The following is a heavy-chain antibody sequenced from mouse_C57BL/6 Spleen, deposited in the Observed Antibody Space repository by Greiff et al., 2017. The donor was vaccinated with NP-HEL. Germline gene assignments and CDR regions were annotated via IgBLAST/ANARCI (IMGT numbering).Heavy chain of an antibody. D-gene: IGHD2-4*01. CDR2: INPNYGTT. J-gene: IGHJ4*01. Sequence: EVKLQESGPELVKPGASVKISCKASGYSFTDYNMNWVKQSNGKSLEWIGVINPNYGTTSYNQKFKGKATLTVDQSSSTAYMQLNSLTSEDSAVYYCARTDDYADYYAMDYWGQGTSVTVSS. CDR1: GYSFTDYN. V-gene: IGHV1-39*01. CDR3: ARTDDYADYYAMDY.